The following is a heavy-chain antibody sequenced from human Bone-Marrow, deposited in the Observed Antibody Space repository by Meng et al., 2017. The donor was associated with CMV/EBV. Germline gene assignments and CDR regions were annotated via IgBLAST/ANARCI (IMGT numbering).Heavy chain of an antibody. CDR1: GFIFRNFG. J-gene: IGHJ4*02. Sequence: GESPKISCAASGFIFRNFGMHWVRQAPGKGLEWVAFIRHDASNYYYADSVKGRFTISRDNSRNTLYLQMKSLRSEDTAVYYCANDAGYCASDSCPTFDHWGQGALDTVSS. CDR3: ANDAGYCASDSCPTFDH. D-gene: IGHD2-2*01. V-gene: IGHV3-30*02. CDR2: IRHDASNY.